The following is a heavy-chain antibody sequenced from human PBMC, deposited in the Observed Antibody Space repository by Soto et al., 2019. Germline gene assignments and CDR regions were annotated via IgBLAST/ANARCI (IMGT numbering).Heavy chain of an antibody. J-gene: IGHJ6*02. V-gene: IGHV1-8*01. CDR1: GYTFTSYD. CDR2: MNPNSGNT. CDR3: AREKTSYGMDV. Sequence: QVQLVQSGAEVKKPGASVKVSCKASGYTFTSYDINWVRQATGQGLEWMGWMNPNSGNTGYAQKLQGRVPMTRNTSISTAYMQLSSLRSEDTALYYCAREKTSYGMDVWGQGTTVSVSS.